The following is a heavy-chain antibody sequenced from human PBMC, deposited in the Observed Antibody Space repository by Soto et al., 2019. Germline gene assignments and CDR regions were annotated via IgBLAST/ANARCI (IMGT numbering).Heavy chain of an antibody. CDR3: ARDHYGDSATIDY. Sequence: PGGSLRLSCAASGFTFSKYGMHWVRQAPSKGLEWVAVIWYDGSHSYHADSVKGRFTISRDNAKNTLYLQMNSLRDEDTAVYYCARDHYGDSATIDYWGQGTLVTVSS. D-gene: IGHD4-17*01. CDR2: IWYDGSHS. V-gene: IGHV3-33*01. J-gene: IGHJ4*02. CDR1: GFTFSKYG.